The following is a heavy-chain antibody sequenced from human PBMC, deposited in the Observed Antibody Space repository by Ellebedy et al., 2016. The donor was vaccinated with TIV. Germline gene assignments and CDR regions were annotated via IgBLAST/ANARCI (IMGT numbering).Heavy chain of an antibody. CDR2: INAGNGNT. CDR3: ARNYYGSVSYWWAFDY. J-gene: IGHJ4*02. V-gene: IGHV1-3*01. Sequence: AASVKVSCKASGYTFTSYAMHWVRQAPGQRLGWMGWINAGNGNTKYSQKFQGRVTITRDTSASTAYMELSSLRSEDTAVYYCARNYYGSVSYWWAFDYWGQGTLVTVSS. CDR1: GYTFTSYA. D-gene: IGHD3-10*01.